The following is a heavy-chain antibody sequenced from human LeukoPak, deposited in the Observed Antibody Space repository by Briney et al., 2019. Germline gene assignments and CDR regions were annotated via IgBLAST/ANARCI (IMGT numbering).Heavy chain of an antibody. J-gene: IGHJ4*02. V-gene: IGHV4-4*07. CDR3: ARGQYCSSTSCYFSFDY. CDR1: GGSISSYY. Sequence: SETLSLTCTVSGGSISSYYWSWLRQPAGKGQEWIGRIYTSGSTNYNPSLKSRVTISVDKSNNQFSLKLSSVTAADTAVYYCARGQYCSSTSCYFSFDYWGQGTLVTVSS. CDR2: IYTSGST. D-gene: IGHD2-2*01.